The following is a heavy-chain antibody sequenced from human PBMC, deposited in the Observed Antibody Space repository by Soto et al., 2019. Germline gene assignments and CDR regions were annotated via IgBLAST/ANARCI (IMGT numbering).Heavy chain of an antibody. J-gene: IGHJ5*02. V-gene: IGHV4-59*08. CDR3: ATHSLDSGYGSS. CDR2: IYNSGAR. Sequence: PSETLSLTCTVSGGSIGNLYLSWIRQPPGKGLEWIGYIYNSGARNYHPSLKSRVIMSVDTSRTRFTLEVTSVTAADSAVYYCATHSLDSGYGSSWGPGALVTVSS. D-gene: IGHD5-12*01. CDR1: GGSIGNLY.